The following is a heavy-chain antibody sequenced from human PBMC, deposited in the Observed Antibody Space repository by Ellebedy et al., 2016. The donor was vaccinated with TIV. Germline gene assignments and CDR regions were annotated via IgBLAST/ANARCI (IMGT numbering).Heavy chain of an antibody. J-gene: IGHJ6*02. V-gene: IGHV4-59*01. CDR1: GGSISSYY. D-gene: IGHD3-9*01. Sequence: SETLSLTCTVSGGSISSYYWSWIRQPPGKGLEWIGYIYYSGSTNYNPSLKSRVTIPVDTSKNQFSLKLSSVTAADTAVYYCARVDSDIYYGMDVWGQGTTVTVSS. CDR2: IYYSGST. CDR3: ARVDSDIYYGMDV.